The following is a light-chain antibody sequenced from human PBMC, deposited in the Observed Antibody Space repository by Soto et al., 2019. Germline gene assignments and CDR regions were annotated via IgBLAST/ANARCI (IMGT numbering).Light chain of an antibody. CDR2: GAS. V-gene: IGKV3-20*01. Sequence: EIVLTQSPGTLSLSPGERATLSYRASQSVSSSYLAWYQQKPGQAPRRLIYGASSRATGIPDRFSGSGSGTDFTLTISRLEPEDFAVYYCQQYGSSPRTFGQGTKVDIK. J-gene: IGKJ1*01. CDR3: QQYGSSPRT. CDR1: QSVSSSY.